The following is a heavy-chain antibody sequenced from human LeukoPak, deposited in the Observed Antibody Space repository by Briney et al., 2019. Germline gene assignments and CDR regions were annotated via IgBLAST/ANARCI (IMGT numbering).Heavy chain of an antibody. V-gene: IGHV3-21*01. CDR2: ISWRSSDI. Sequence: PGGSLRLSCVASGFTLSSYNMKWVRQAPGKRLEWVSSISWRSSDIEYADSVKGRFTISRDIDKKSLYLQMNSLRVEDTAVYYCARGLGIAAAPTLLDYWGQGTLVTVSS. CDR3: ARGLGIAAAPTLLDY. J-gene: IGHJ4*02. CDR1: GFTLSSYN. D-gene: IGHD6-13*01.